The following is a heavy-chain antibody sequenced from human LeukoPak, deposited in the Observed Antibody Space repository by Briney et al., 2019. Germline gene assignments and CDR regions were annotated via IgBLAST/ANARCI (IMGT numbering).Heavy chain of an antibody. Sequence: GGSLRLSHAPSGFTYNIYAMSWVGPAPGKGLEWVSGLSCSGGDTHYADSVKGRFTISRDTSRNTLYLQMNSLRREDTAVYYCAKDAMATVTYFDYWGQGSLVTVSS. J-gene: IGHJ4*02. CDR3: AKDAMATVTYFDY. CDR2: LSCSGGDT. CDR1: GFTYNIYA. V-gene: IGHV3-23*01. D-gene: IGHD4-17*01.